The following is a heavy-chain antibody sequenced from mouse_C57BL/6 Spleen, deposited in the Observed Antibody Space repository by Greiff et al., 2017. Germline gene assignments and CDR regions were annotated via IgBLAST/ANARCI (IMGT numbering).Heavy chain of an antibody. J-gene: IGHJ2*01. Sequence: QVQLQQSGPELVKPGASVKISCKASGYAFSSSWMNWVKQRPGKGLEWIGRIYPGDGDTNYNGKFKGKATLTADKSSSTAYMQLSSLTSEDSAVYFCAKPLYYGNYVFDYWGQGTTLTVSS. V-gene: IGHV1-82*01. D-gene: IGHD2-1*01. CDR1: GYAFSSSW. CDR3: AKPLYYGNYVFDY. CDR2: IYPGDGDT.